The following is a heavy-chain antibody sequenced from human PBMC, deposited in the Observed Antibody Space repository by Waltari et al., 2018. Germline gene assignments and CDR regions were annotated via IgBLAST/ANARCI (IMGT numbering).Heavy chain of an antibody. D-gene: IGHD6-13*01. CDR2: IKNSGST. CDR1: CWSFSGSY. CDR3: ARGVSPTPGIAAEED. V-gene: IGHV4-34*01. Sequence: QVQLQQWGAGPLKPSETLSLPCAVYCWSFSGSYLSWIRTPPGEGLEWMGEIKNSGSTNYNPSLKSRVTISVDTSKNQFSLQLSSVTAADTAVYYCARGVSPTPGIAAEEDWGQGTLVTVSS. J-gene: IGHJ4*02.